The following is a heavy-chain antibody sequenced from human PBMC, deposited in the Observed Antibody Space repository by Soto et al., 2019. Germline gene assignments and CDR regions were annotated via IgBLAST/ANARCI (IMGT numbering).Heavy chain of an antibody. D-gene: IGHD4-17*01. V-gene: IGHV4-30-4*01. J-gene: IGHJ4*02. Sequence: SETLSLTCTVSGGSISSGDYYWSWIRQPPGKGLEWIGYIYYSGSTYYNPSLKSRVTISVDTSKNQFSLKLSSVTAADTAVYYCARDKTDYGDSPFDYWGQGTLVTVS. CDR3: ARDKTDYGDSPFDY. CDR1: GGSISSGDYY. CDR2: IYYSGST.